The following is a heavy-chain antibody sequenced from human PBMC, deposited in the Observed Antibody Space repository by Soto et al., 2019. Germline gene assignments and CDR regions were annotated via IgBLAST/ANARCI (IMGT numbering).Heavy chain of an antibody. D-gene: IGHD3-16*01. CDR3: ARDVIGHYNYATIVYYFDH. V-gene: IGHV1-46*01. J-gene: IGHJ4*02. Sequence: QVQLIQFGAEVKKPGASVKVSCRASGYTFPQFHIHWVRQAPGQDLEWMGMIDPSGGVTRDAQGFHCRISMTIDTSTSSVYMELMGLTSEDTAVYYCARDVIGHYNYATIVYYFDHWGPGTLGTGSS. CDR2: IDPSGGVT. CDR1: GYTFPQFH.